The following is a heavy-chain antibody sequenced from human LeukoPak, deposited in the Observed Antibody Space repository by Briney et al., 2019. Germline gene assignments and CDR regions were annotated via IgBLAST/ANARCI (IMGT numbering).Heavy chain of an antibody. CDR2: MYYSGST. J-gene: IGHJ4*02. CDR1: GGSISSYY. CDR3: ARASYAANADY. V-gene: IGHV4-59*01. Sequence: SETLSLTCTVSGGSISSYYWTWIRQPPGKGLEWIAYMYYSGSTSYNPSLKSRVTISVDTSKNQFSLKLSSVTAADTAVYFCARASYAANADYWGQGTLVTVSS. D-gene: IGHD2-15*01.